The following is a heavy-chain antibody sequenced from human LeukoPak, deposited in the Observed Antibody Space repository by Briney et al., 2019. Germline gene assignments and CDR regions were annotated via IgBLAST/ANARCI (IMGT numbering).Heavy chain of an antibody. J-gene: IGHJ5*02. CDR2: NYASGST. CDR3: AGTRRYCSGGSCYNWFDP. Sequence: SQTLSLTCSVSGGSISSDVYYWSWIRQPDGKVLEWIGRNYASGSTTYNSSLKSRVTISIYTAKNQFSLKLTSVTAADTAVYYCAGTRRYCSGGSCYNWFDPWGQGTLVTVSS. V-gene: IGHV4-61*02. CDR1: GGSISSDVYY. D-gene: IGHD2-15*01.